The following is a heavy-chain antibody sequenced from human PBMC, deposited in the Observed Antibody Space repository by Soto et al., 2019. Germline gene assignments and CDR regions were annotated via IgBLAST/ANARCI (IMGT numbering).Heavy chain of an antibody. Sequence: PGGSLRLSCAASGFTFSSYSMNWVRQAPGKGLEWVSSISSSSSYIYYADSVKGRFTISRDNAKNSLYLQMDSLRAEDTAVYYCARDNGGYSYGYYYYYYGMDVWGQWTTVTVSS. J-gene: IGHJ6*02. CDR3: ARDNGGYSYGYYYYYYGMDV. V-gene: IGHV3-21*01. CDR1: GFTFSSYS. D-gene: IGHD5-18*01. CDR2: ISSSSSYI.